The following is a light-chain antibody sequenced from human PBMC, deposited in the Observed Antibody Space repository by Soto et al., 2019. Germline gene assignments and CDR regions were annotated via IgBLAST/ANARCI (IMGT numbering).Light chain of an antibody. V-gene: IGKV2-29*01. Sequence: FVMTQNPLSLSVAPGQPASISCKSSHSLLHITGETFLFWYLQKPGQAPRLLIYGASSRATGIPDRFSGSGSGTDFTLTISRLEPEDFVVYYCQQYGRSPTFGQGTKVDNK. CDR3: QQYGRSPT. CDR1: HSLLHITGETF. CDR2: GAS. J-gene: IGKJ1*01.